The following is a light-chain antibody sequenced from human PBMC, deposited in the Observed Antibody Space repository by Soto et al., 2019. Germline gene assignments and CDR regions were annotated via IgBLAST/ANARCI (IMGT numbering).Light chain of an antibody. V-gene: IGKV3-11*01. CDR1: QSVSSN. Sequence: EIVLTQSPATLSLSPGERATLSCRASQSVSSNLAWYRQKPGQAPRLLIYDSSNRAAGIPARFSGSGSGTDFTLTVSSLEREDFVVYYCQQRSDWPWTFGQGTKVEIK. CDR2: DSS. J-gene: IGKJ1*01. CDR3: QQRSDWPWT.